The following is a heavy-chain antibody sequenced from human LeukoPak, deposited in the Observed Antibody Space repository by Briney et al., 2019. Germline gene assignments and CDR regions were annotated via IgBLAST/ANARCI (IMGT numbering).Heavy chain of an antibody. J-gene: IGHJ4*02. D-gene: IGHD3-10*01. V-gene: IGHV4-59*08. CDR3: ARQRFGELSHFDY. Sequence: SETLSLTCTVSGGSISSYYWSWIRQPPGKGLEWIGYIYYSGSTKYNPSLKSRVTISLDTSKNQLSLKVNYVTAADTAVYYCARQRFGELSHFDYWGQGTLVTVSS. CDR2: IYYSGST. CDR1: GGSISSYY.